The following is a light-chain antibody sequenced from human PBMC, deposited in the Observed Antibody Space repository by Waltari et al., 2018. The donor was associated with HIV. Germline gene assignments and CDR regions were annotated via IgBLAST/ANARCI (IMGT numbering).Light chain of an antibody. J-gene: IGLJ2*01. Sequence: QSALTQPASVSGSPGQSITISCTGTSSDVGSYNLVSWYQQHPGKAPKLMIYEVSKRTSGVSNRFSGAKSGNTASLTISGLQAEDEAYYYCCSYAGSSTLVFGGGTKLTVL. CDR2: EVS. CDR1: SSDVGSYNL. CDR3: CSYAGSSTLV. V-gene: IGLV2-23*02.